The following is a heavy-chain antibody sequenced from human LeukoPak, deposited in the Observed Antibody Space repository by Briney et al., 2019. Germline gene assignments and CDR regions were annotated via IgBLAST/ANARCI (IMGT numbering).Heavy chain of an antibody. CDR2: IRAYNGNT. D-gene: IGHD6-13*01. Sequence: ASVKVSCKASGYTLTSYGISWVRQAPGQGLEWMGWIRAYNGNTNYAQKLQGRVTMTTDTSTSTAYMELSRLRSDGTAVYYCARDNHQQLPEDYWGQGTLVTVSS. CDR1: GYTLTSYG. CDR3: ARDNHQQLPEDY. V-gene: IGHV1-18*01. J-gene: IGHJ4*02.